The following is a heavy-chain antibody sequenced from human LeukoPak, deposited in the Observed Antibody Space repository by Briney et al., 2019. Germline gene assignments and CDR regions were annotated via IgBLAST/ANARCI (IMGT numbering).Heavy chain of an antibody. CDR3: AKYKGAALYYHYGMDV. D-gene: IGHD6-13*01. V-gene: IGHV3-30*04. CDR1: GFTFSSYA. Sequence: GRSLRLSCAASGFTFSSYAMHWVRQAPGKGLEWVAGILDDGSDKHYSDSVKGRFTISRDNSKNTVYLQMNSLRAEDTAVYYCAKYKGAALYYHYGMDVWAKGPRSSSP. CDR2: ILDDGSDK. J-gene: IGHJ6*02.